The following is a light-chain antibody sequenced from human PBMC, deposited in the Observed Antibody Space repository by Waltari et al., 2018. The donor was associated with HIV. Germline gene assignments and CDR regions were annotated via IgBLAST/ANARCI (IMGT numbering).Light chain of an antibody. CDR2: GNN. V-gene: IGLV1-47*01. CDR3: AAWDDGLSGVI. Sequence: QPVLSQAPSASGAPGQRIVISCSGDLSNIGRTAVSWYQPPPGRAPRLLIDGNNEPPSAVPGRFSGSKSGSSASLAISGLQAEDEGDYFCAAWDDGLSGVIFGGGTRLTV. CDR1: LSNIGRTA. J-gene: IGLJ2*01.